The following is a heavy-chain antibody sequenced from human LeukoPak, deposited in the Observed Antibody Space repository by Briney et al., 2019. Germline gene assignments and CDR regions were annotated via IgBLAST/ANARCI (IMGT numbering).Heavy chain of an antibody. CDR1: GYTFTSYG. J-gene: IGHJ5*02. Sequence: GASVKVSCKASGYTFTSYGISWVRQAPGQGLEWMGWISAYNGSTNYAQKLQGRVTMTTDTSTSTAYMELRSLRSDDTAVYYCARDGVTIFGVVIARNWFDPWGQGTLVTVSS. CDR2: ISAYNGST. D-gene: IGHD3-3*01. CDR3: ARDGVTIFGVVIARNWFDP. V-gene: IGHV1-18*01.